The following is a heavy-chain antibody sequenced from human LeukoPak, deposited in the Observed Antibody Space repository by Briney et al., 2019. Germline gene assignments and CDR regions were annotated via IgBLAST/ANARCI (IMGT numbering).Heavy chain of an antibody. CDR1: GFTFSTYW. CDR3: ASPHYYGSGSYSY. Sequence: PGGSLRLSCAASGFTFSTYWMCWVRQAPGKGLEWVANIKPDGSQKYYVDSVKGRFTISRDNAKNSLYLQMNSLRAEDTAVYYCASPHYYGSGSYSYWGQGTLVTVSS. J-gene: IGHJ4*02. V-gene: IGHV3-7*03. D-gene: IGHD3-10*01. CDR2: IKPDGSQK.